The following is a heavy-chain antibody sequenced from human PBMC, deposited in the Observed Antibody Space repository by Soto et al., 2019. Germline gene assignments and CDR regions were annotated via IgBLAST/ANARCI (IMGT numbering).Heavy chain of an antibody. Sequence: QVQLVQSGAEVKKPGSSVKVSCKASGGTFSSYAISWGRQAPGQGLEWMGGIMPILGTANYAQKLRGRVTNTADQYTSTAYIELSRLRTEDTAVYYCARAAATWERIEADDYNYFGMDVWGQGTTVTVSS. CDR1: GGTFSSYA. D-gene: IGHD1-1*01. J-gene: IGHJ6*02. CDR2: IMPILGTA. CDR3: ARAAATWERIEADDYNYFGMDV. V-gene: IGHV1-69*01.